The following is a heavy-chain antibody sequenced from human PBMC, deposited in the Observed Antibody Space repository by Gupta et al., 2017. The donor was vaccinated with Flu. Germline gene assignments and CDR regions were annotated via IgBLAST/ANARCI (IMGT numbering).Heavy chain of an antibody. V-gene: IGHV3-7*01. Sequence: EVQLVESGGGLVQPGGSLRLSGEASGFSFSNFWMRCVRQAPGKGLEWVANIKQDGSEKYFVDSVKGRFTISRDNAKNSMYLQMNSLRAEDTAVYYCARVGWGYSGYDYSAADYWGQGTLVTVSS. D-gene: IGHD5-12*01. CDR1: GFSFSNFW. CDR2: IKQDGSEK. J-gene: IGHJ4*02. CDR3: ARVGWGYSGYDYSAADY.